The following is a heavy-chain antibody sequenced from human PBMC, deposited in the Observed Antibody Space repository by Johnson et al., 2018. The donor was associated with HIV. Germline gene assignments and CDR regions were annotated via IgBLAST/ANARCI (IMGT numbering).Heavy chain of an antibody. J-gene: IGHJ3*02. CDR2: IYSGGST. CDR1: GFTVSSNY. V-gene: IGHV3-66*03. CDR3: ARVLSARGPGAFDI. D-gene: IGHD3-3*02. Sequence: VHLVESGGGLIQPGGSLRLSCAASGFTVSSNYMSWVRQAPGKGLEWVSVIYSGGSTYYADSVKGRLTISRDNSKNTLYLQMSSLRTEDTAVYYCARVLSARGPGAFDIWGQGTMVTVSS.